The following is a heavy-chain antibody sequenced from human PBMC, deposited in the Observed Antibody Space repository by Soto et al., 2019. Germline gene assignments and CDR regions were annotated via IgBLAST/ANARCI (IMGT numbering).Heavy chain of an antibody. CDR3: VRDLSEKYLLYPAHAGY. V-gene: IGHV3-74*01. J-gene: IGHJ4*02. Sequence: ARSLRLSCEASGFTFYNYCMYWVRHAHGKVLVWVSSTNRDQSSTSYADSVRGRFTISRDNAKNKLYLQMNSRRVEDTAVYYNVRDLSEKYLLYPAHAGYRGQGTRVAGSS. CDR1: GFTFYNYC. CDR2: TNRDQSST. D-gene: IGHD2-2*01.